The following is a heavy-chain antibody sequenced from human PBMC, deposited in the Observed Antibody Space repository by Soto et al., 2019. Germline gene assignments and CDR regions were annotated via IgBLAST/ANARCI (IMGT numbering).Heavy chain of an antibody. V-gene: IGHV3-30-3*01. CDR1: GFTFSSYA. CDR2: ISYDGSNK. CDR3: ARDGAMTTVALTTPYFDY. Sequence: GGSLRLSCAASGFTFSSYAMHWVRQAPGKGLEWVAVISYDGSNKYYADSVKGRFTISRDNSKNTLYLQMNSLRAEDTAVYYCARDGAMTTVALTTPYFDYWGQGTLVTVSS. D-gene: IGHD4-17*01. J-gene: IGHJ4*02.